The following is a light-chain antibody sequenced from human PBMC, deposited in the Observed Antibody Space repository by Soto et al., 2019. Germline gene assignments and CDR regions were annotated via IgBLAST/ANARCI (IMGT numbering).Light chain of an antibody. CDR3: AALEYRLKGYV. CDR2: SNN. J-gene: IGLJ1*01. V-gene: IGLV1-44*01. Sequence: QSVLTQPPSASGTPGQRVTISCSGSSSNIGSNTVNWYQQLPGTAPKLLIYSNNQRPSGVPDRFSGSKSGTSASLAISGLQSEDEADYFCAALEYRLKGYVFGTGTKVTVL. CDR1: SSNIGSNT.